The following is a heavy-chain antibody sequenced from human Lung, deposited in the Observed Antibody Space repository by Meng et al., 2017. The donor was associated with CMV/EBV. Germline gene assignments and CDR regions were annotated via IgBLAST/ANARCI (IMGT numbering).Heavy chain of an antibody. Sequence: HVQLHRYGPGPDKPSQTLPLTCAIVVHIVTRNSAAWHWIRQSPSRGLEWLGRTYYRSKWYHEYAVSVKSRITISPDTPKNQFSLQLNSMTPEDTAVYYCARGINGGCGDWGQGTLVTVSS. V-gene: IGHV6-1*02. J-gene: IGHJ4*02. D-gene: IGHD4-23*01. CDR1: VHIVTRNSAA. CDR3: ARGINGGCGD. CDR2: TYYRSKWYH.